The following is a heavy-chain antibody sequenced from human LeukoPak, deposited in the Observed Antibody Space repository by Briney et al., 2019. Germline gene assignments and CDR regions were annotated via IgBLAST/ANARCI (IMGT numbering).Heavy chain of an antibody. Sequence: GASVKVSCKASGYTFTSYDINWVRQATGQGLEWMGWISAYNGNTNYAQKLQGRVTMTTDTSTSTAYMELRSLRSDDTAVYYCARARAMVRGGGFDPWGQGTLVTVSS. D-gene: IGHD3-10*01. V-gene: IGHV1-18*01. CDR1: GYTFTSYD. J-gene: IGHJ5*02. CDR3: ARARAMVRGGGFDP. CDR2: ISAYNGNT.